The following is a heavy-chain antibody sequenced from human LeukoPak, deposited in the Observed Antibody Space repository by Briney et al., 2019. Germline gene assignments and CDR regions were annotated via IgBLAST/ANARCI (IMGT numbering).Heavy chain of an antibody. D-gene: IGHD5-18*01. CDR1: GFTFSNYW. Sequence: GGSLRLSCAASGFTFSNYWMSWVRQAPGEGLEWVASIDQYGRAKYYVDPVRGRFTFSRDNTKNSLHLQMSSLRAEDTAVYYCARADSYGSILDYWGQGTRVTVSS. CDR2: IDQYGRAK. CDR3: ARADSYGSILDY. J-gene: IGHJ4*02. V-gene: IGHV3-7*04.